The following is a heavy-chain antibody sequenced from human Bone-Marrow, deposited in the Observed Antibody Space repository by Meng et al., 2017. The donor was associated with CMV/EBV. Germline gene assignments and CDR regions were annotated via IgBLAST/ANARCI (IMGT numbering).Heavy chain of an antibody. Sequence: SVKVSCKASGGTFSSYAISWVRQAPGQGLEWMGGIIPIFGTANYAQKFQGRVTITTDESKSTAYMELRSLRCEDTAVYYGAKSKIHYDFWSGYYNAFDYWGQGTLVTVSS. V-gene: IGHV1-69*05. CDR1: GGTFSSYA. CDR3: AKSKIHYDFWSGYYNAFDY. CDR2: IIPIFGTA. D-gene: IGHD3-3*01. J-gene: IGHJ4*02.